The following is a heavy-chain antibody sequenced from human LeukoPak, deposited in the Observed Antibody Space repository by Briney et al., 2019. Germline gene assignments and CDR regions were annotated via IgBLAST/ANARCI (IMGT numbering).Heavy chain of an antibody. Sequence: GRSLRLSCAASGFTFSSYAMPWVRQAPGKGLEWVAVISYDGNNKYYADSVRGRFTISRDNSKNTLYLQMNSLRAEDTAVYYCARDGAVITKNNFDYWGQGTLATVSS. D-gene: IGHD3-22*01. J-gene: IGHJ4*02. CDR3: ARDGAVITKNNFDY. V-gene: IGHV3-30-3*01. CDR2: ISYDGNNK. CDR1: GFTFSSYA.